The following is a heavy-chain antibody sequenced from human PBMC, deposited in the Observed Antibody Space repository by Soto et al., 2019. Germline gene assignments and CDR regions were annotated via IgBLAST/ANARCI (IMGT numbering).Heavy chain of an antibody. V-gene: IGHV3-74*01. D-gene: IGHD1-1*01. CDR3: ARDRLRYNWNDFPYYYYGMDV. CDR2: INSDGSNK. CDR1: GFTFSSYW. Sequence: GGSLKLSCPASGFTFSSYWMHWVRQAPGKGLVWVSRINSDGSNKYYADSVKGRFTISRDNSKNTLYLQMNSLRAEDTAVYYCARDRLRYNWNDFPYYYYGMDVWGQGTTVTVSS. J-gene: IGHJ6*02.